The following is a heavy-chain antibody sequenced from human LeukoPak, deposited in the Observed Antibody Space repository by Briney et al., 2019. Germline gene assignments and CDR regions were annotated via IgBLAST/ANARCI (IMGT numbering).Heavy chain of an antibody. D-gene: IGHD3-10*01. CDR3: ARVGTMVRGVRYGMDV. CDR2: INHSGST. Sequence: SETLSLTCAVYGGSFSGYYWSWIRQPPGKGLEWIGEINHSGSTNYKPSLKSRVTISVDTSKTQFSLKLSSVTAADTAVYYCARVGTMVRGVRYGMDVWGKGTTVTVSS. J-gene: IGHJ6*04. V-gene: IGHV4-34*01. CDR1: GGSFSGYY.